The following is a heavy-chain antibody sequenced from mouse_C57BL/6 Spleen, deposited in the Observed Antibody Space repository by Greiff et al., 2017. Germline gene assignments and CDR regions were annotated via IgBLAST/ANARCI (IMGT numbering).Heavy chain of an antibody. CDR2: INPNNGGT. Sequence: EVQLQQSGPELVKPGASVKMSCKASGYTFTDYNMHWVKQSHGKSLEWIGYINPNNGGTSYNQKFKGKATLTVNKSSSTAYMELRSLTSEDSAVYYCAGWLVSYYAMDYWGQGTTVTVSS. V-gene: IGHV1-22*01. CDR1: GYTFTDYN. J-gene: IGHJ4*01. D-gene: IGHD2-3*01. CDR3: AGWLVSYYAMDY.